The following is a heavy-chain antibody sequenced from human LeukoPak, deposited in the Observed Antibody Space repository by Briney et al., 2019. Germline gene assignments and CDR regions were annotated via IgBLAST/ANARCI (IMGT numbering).Heavy chain of an antibody. Sequence: SGGSLRLSCAASGFTFSSYAMSWVRQAPGKGLEWVSAISGSGGSTYYADSVKGRFTISRDNSKNTLYLQMNSPRAEDTAVYYCGLAAAGTAGYYWGQGTLVTVSS. CDR1: GFTFSSYA. J-gene: IGHJ4*02. CDR2: ISGSGGST. D-gene: IGHD6-13*01. CDR3: GLAAAGTAGYY. V-gene: IGHV3-23*01.